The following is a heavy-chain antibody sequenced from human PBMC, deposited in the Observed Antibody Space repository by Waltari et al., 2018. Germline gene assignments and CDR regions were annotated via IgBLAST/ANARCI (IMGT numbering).Heavy chain of an antibody. V-gene: IGHV4-61*09. J-gene: IGHJ3*02. CDR1: GGSISSGSYY. Sequence: QVQLQESGPGLVKPSQTLSLTCTVSGGSISSGSYYWRWIRQPPGKGLEWIGYIYTSGSTNYNPSLKSRVTISVDTSKNQFSLKLSSVTAADTAVYYCARDPSYGDYEGGAFDIWGQGTMVTVSS. CDR3: ARDPSYGDYEGGAFDI. CDR2: IYTSGST. D-gene: IGHD4-17*01.